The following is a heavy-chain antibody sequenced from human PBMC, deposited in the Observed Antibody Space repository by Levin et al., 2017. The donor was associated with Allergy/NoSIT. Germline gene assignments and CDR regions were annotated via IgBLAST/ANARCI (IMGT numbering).Heavy chain of an antibody. CDR2: IYYSGST. J-gene: IGHJ4*02. CDR1: GDSISSSSYY. D-gene: IGHD3-22*01. CDR3: ARDGHDSSGYLCGYDY. V-gene: IGHV4-39*07. Sequence: SQTLSLPCTVSGDSISSSSYYRGWIRQPPGKGLEWIGSIYYSGSTYYNPSLKSRVTISVDTSKNQFSLKLSSVTAADTAVYYCARDGHDSSGYLCGYDYWGQGTLVTVSS.